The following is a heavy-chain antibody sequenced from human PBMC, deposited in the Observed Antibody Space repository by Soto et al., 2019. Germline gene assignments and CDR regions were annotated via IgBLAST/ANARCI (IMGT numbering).Heavy chain of an antibody. CDR2: INSDGSST. Sequence: GGSLRLSCAASGFTFSSYWMHWVRQAPGKGLVWVSRINSDGSSTSYAASVKGRFTISRDNAKNTLYLQMNSLRAEDTAVYYCAGDPVTHGWSYMDVWGKGTTVTVSS. D-gene: IGHD2-21*02. J-gene: IGHJ6*03. V-gene: IGHV3-74*01. CDR3: AGDPVTHGWSYMDV. CDR1: GFTFSSYW.